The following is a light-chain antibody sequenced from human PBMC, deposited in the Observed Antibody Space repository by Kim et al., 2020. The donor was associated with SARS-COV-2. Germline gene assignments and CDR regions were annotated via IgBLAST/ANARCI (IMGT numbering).Light chain of an antibody. CDR2: DAS. Sequence: IQMTQSPSSLSASVGDRVTITCQASQDITNYLHWYQQKPGKAPKRLIYDASNLETGVPSRFSGSGPGTDFTLTISSLQPEDIATYYCQQYDNLFLTFGGGTKVDIK. V-gene: IGKV1-33*01. J-gene: IGKJ4*01. CDR3: QQYDNLFLT. CDR1: QDITNY.